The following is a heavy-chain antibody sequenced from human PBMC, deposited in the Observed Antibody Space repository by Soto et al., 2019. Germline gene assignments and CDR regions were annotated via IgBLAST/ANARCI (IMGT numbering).Heavy chain of an antibody. J-gene: IGHJ6*02. D-gene: IGHD3-10*01. Sequence: GASVKVSCRTSGDNFKKNVFTWVRQAPGQGLEWMGGTIPALGKTHYIEKFQGRVTITVDDATRTVYMEVRDLTSEDTAIYYCARGPFRPSAMDVWGQVTTVTVSS. V-gene: IGHV1-69*10. CDR2: TIPALGKT. CDR3: ARGPFRPSAMDV. CDR1: GDNFKKNV.